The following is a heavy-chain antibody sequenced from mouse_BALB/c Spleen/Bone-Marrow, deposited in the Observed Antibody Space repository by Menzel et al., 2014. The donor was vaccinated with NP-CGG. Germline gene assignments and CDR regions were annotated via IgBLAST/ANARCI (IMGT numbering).Heavy chain of an antibody. CDR2: IWSGGGT. CDR1: GFSLTSYD. J-gene: IGHJ2*01. Sequence: VKLMESGPGLVQPSQSLSITCTVSGFSLTSYDVHWVRQSPGKGLEWLGGIWSGGGTDYDAAFISRRNITKDNSKSQVFFKMNSLQADDTAIYFCARKDYRYDYFDYWGQGITLTVSS. D-gene: IGHD2-14*01. V-gene: IGHV2-4-1*01. CDR3: ARKDYRYDYFDY.